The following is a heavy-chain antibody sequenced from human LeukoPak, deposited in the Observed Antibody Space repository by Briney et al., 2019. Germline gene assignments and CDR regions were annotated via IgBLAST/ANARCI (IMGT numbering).Heavy chain of an antibody. D-gene: IGHD3-16*01. J-gene: IGHJ4*02. Sequence: GESLKISCKGSGYRFTNYRIAWVRQVPGKGLEWMGIIYPGDSETTYSPSFQGHVTISADKSINTAYLQWSTLKASDTAMYFCARLDEGFYYDGWGSNFWGQGTLVTVSS. CDR3: ARLDEGFYYDGWGSNF. V-gene: IGHV5-51*01. CDR1: GYRFTNYR. CDR2: IYPGDSET.